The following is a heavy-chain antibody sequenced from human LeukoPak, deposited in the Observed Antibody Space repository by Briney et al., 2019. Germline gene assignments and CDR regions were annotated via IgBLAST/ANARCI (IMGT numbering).Heavy chain of an antibody. J-gene: IGHJ3*02. CDR3: ARYRPMVRGPPVNAFDI. V-gene: IGHV1-69*05. CDR2: IIPIFGTA. CDR1: GGTFSSYA. D-gene: IGHD3-10*01. Sequence: ASVKVSCKASGGTFSSYAISWVRQAPGQGLEWMGGIIPIFGTANYAQKFQGRVTITTDESTSTAYMELSSLRSEDTAVYYCARYRPMVRGPPVNAFDIWGQGTMVTVSS.